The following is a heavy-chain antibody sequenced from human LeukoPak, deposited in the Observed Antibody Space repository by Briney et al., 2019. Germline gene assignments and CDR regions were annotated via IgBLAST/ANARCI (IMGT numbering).Heavy chain of an antibody. CDR3: AREMGRYYDFWSGYSNWFDP. D-gene: IGHD3-3*01. Sequence: SETLSLTCTVSGGSISSSSYYWGWIRQPPGKGLEWIGSIYYSGSTYYNPSLKSRVTISVDTSKNQFSLKLSSVTAADTAVYYCAREMGRYYDFWSGYSNWFDPWGQGTLVTVSS. V-gene: IGHV4-39*07. CDR2: IYYSGST. CDR1: GGSISSSSYY. J-gene: IGHJ5*02.